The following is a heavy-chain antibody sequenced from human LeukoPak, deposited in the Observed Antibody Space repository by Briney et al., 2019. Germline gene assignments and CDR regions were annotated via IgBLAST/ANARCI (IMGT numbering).Heavy chain of an antibody. Sequence: PGGSLRLSCAASGFTFSTYVMNWFRQAPGKGLEWVSYISSSSSTIYYADSVKGRFTISRDNAKKSLYLQMNSLRDEDTDVYYCARDLGDITMIVVVHAFDIWGQGTLVTVSS. V-gene: IGHV3-48*02. CDR1: GFTFSTYV. CDR2: ISSSSSTI. D-gene: IGHD3-22*01. J-gene: IGHJ3*02. CDR3: ARDLGDITMIVVVHAFDI.